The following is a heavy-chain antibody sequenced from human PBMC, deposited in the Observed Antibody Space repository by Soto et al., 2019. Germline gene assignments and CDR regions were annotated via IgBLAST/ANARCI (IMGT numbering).Heavy chain of an antibody. CDR3: AREWQNNWFDP. D-gene: IGHD5-12*01. Sequence: QVQLVQSGAEVKKPGSSVKVSCKASGGTFSSSGISWVRQAPGQSLEWMGGIIPIFDTTNYAQKFHGRVTITADESTSTAYMELSSLRFEDTAVYYCAREWQNNWFDPWGQGTLVTVSS. V-gene: IGHV1-69*12. CDR2: IIPIFDTT. J-gene: IGHJ5*02. CDR1: GGTFSSSG.